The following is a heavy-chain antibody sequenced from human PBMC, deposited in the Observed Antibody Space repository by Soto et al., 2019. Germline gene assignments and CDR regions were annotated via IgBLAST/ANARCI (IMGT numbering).Heavy chain of an antibody. CDR2: IWYDGSNK. V-gene: IGHV3-33*01. CDR1: GFTFSSYG. Sequence: GGSLRLSCAASGFTFSSYGMHWVRQAPGKGLEWVAVIWYDGSNKYYADSVKGRFTISRDNSKNTLYLQMNSLRAEDTAVYYCARAFIGELPYYYYGMDVWGQGTTVTVSS. CDR3: ARAFIGELPYYYYGMDV. D-gene: IGHD3-10*01. J-gene: IGHJ6*02.